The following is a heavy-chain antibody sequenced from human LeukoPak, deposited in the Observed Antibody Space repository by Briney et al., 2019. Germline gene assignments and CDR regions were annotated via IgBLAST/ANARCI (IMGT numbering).Heavy chain of an antibody. Sequence: PGGSLRLSCAGSGFSFSSHGMNWVRQAPGKGLEWVSGISPSGDITYYTDSVRGRFTISRDNFKNTPSLQVNSLRAEDTAMYYCAKDDDWGRYKHWGQGTLVTVSS. V-gene: IGHV3-23*01. CDR3: AKDDDWGRYKH. CDR2: ISPSGDIT. CDR1: GFSFSSHG. D-gene: IGHD3-16*01. J-gene: IGHJ1*01.